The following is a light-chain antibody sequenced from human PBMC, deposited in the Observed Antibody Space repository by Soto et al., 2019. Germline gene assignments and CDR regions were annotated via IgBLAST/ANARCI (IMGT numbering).Light chain of an antibody. CDR3: QSYDSSLSGYV. J-gene: IGLJ1*01. CDR2: GNN. CDR1: SSNIGAGYV. Sequence: QSALTQPPSVSGAPGQRVTISCTGSSSNIGAGYVVHWYQHLPGTAPKLLIFGNNNRPSGVPDRFSGSKSGTSASLAITGLQAEDEADYYCQSYDSSLSGYVFGTGTKVTVL. V-gene: IGLV1-40*01.